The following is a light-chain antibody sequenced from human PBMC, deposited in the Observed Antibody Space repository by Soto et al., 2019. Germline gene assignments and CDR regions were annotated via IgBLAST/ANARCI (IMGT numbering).Light chain of an antibody. CDR2: DVY. Sequence: QSALTQPASVSGSPGQSITISCTGTSSDVGGYNYVSWFQQHPGKAPNLMIYDVYTRPSGVPYRFSGSKSGNTASLTISGLQAEDEADYYCSSYTTSSTVVFGGGTKLTVL. CDR1: SSDVGGYNY. J-gene: IGLJ2*01. CDR3: SSYTTSSTVV. V-gene: IGLV2-14*01.